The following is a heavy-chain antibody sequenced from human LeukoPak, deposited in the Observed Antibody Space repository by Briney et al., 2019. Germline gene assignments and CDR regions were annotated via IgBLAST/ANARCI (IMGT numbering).Heavy chain of an antibody. V-gene: IGHV3-30*18. Sequence: PGGSLRLSCAASGFTFNNYGMHWVRQAPGKGLGWVAVISYDGSNKYYADSVKGRFTISRDNSKNTLYLQMNSLRAEDTAVYYCAKDRTGPFDYWGQGTLVTVSS. J-gene: IGHJ4*02. D-gene: IGHD1-1*01. CDR1: GFTFNNYG. CDR2: ISYDGSNK. CDR3: AKDRTGPFDY.